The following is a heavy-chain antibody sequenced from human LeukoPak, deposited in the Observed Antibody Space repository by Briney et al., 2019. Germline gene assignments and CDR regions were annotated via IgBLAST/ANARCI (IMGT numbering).Heavy chain of an antibody. D-gene: IGHD5-18*01. Sequence: PGRSVRLSCAASGFTFSSYGMHWVRQAPGKGLEWVAVISYDGSNKYYADSVKGRFTISRDNSKNTLYLQMNSLRAEDTAVYYCAKDPGYSYGQDAFDIWGQGTMVTVSS. J-gene: IGHJ3*02. CDR3: AKDPGYSYGQDAFDI. CDR1: GFTFSSYG. CDR2: ISYDGSNK. V-gene: IGHV3-30*18.